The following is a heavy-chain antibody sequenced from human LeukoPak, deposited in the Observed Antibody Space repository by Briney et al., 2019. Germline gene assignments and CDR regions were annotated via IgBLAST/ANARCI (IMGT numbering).Heavy chain of an antibody. Sequence: ASVKVSCKASGYTFTSYGISWVRQAPGQGLEWMGWISAYNGNTNYAQKLQGRVTMTTDTSTSTAYMELRSLRSDDTAVYYCARMGAMGDYYYYYGMDVWSQGTTVTVSS. CDR1: GYTFTSYG. V-gene: IGHV1-18*01. CDR2: ISAYNGNT. J-gene: IGHJ6*02. CDR3: ARMGAMGDYYYYYGMDV. D-gene: IGHD1-26*01.